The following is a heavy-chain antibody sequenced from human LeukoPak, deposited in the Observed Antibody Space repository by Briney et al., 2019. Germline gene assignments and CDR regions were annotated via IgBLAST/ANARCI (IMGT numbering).Heavy chain of an antibody. CDR1: GFTFSSSA. CDR2: ISNNGGYT. D-gene: IGHD2-15*01. J-gene: IGHJ4*02. CDR3: AKQLGYCSDGSCYFPY. Sequence: GGSLRLSCAASGFTFSSSAMSWVRQAPGKGLEWVSAISNNGGYTYYADSVQGRFTISRDNSKSTLCLQMNSLRAEDTAVYYCAKQLGYCSDGSCYFPYWGQGTLSPSPQ. V-gene: IGHV3-23*01.